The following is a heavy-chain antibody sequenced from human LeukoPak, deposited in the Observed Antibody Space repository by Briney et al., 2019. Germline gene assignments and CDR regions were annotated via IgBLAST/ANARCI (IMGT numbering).Heavy chain of an antibody. CDR2: ISGASDYR. CDR3: ARDGFSSGWFT. Sequence: PGGSLRLSCAASGFIFSDYYMSWIRQAPGKGLEWVSYISGASDYRKYADSVKGRFTISRDNAKKSLYLQMNSLRAEDTAVYYCARDGFSSGWFTWGQGTMVTVSS. V-gene: IGHV3-11*06. D-gene: IGHD6-19*01. J-gene: IGHJ3*01. CDR1: GFIFSDYY.